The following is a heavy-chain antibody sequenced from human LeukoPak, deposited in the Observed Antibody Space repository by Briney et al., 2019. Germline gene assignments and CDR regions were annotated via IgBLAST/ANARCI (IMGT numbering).Heavy chain of an antibody. J-gene: IGHJ4*02. Sequence: KPGGSLRLSCAASGFTFSSYSMNWVRQAPGKGLEWVSSISSSSSYIYYADSVKGRFTISRDNAKNSLYLQMNSLGAEDTAVYYCARDLSEPTYYYGSGSYSGYWGQGTLVTVSS. D-gene: IGHD3-10*01. CDR2: ISSSSSYI. CDR1: GFTFSSYS. V-gene: IGHV3-21*01. CDR3: ARDLSEPTYYYGSGSYSGY.